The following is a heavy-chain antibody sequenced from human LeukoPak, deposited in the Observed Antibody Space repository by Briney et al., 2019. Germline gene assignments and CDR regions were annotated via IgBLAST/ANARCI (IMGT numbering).Heavy chain of an antibody. CDR1: GFTVGTNY. V-gene: IGHV3-53*01. CDR2: IYSGSST. CDR3: ARAGVRWELPNYYYYYMDV. Sequence: GGSLRLSCAASGFTVGTNYMSWVRQAPGKGLEWVSLIYSGSSTYYANSVKGRFTISRDNSKNTVYLQMNSLRAEDTAVYYCARAGVRWELPNYYYYYMDVWGKGTTVTVSS. D-gene: IGHD1-26*01. J-gene: IGHJ6*03.